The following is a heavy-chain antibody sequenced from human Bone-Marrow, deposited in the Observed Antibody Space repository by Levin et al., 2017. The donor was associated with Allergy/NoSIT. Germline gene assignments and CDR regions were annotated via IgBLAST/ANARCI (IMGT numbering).Heavy chain of an antibody. J-gene: IGHJ3*02. Sequence: GSLRLSCTVSGGSISSYYWSWIRQPPGKGLEWIGYIYYSGSTNYNPSLKSRVTISVDTSKNQFSLKLSSVTAADTAVYYCARERGYSGYDDAFDIWGQGTMVTVSS. D-gene: IGHD5-12*01. CDR1: GGSISSYY. V-gene: IGHV4-59*12. CDR2: IYYSGST. CDR3: ARERGYSGYDDAFDI.